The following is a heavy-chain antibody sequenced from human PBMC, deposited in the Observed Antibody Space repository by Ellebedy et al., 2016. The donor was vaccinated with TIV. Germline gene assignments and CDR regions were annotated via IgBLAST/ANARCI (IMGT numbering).Heavy chain of an antibody. V-gene: IGHV3-23*01. J-gene: IGHJ6*02. D-gene: IGHD3-10*01. Sequence: GGSLRLSXAASGFAFSGYAMSWVRQAPGKGLEWVSSISGSGGSTYYADSVKGRFTISRDNSKNTLYLQMNSLRAEDTAVYYCAKDRGLNYYGSGSTYAMDVWGQGTTVTVSS. CDR1: GFAFSGYA. CDR3: AKDRGLNYYGSGSTYAMDV. CDR2: ISGSGGST.